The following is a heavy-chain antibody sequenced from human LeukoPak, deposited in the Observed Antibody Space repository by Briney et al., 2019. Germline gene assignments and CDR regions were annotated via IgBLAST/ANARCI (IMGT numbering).Heavy chain of an antibody. D-gene: IGHD1-1*01. J-gene: IGHJ4*02. V-gene: IGHV3-11*06. Sequence: GGSLRLSCAASGFTFSDYYMSWIRQAPGKGLEWVSYISGSSGYAKYADSVKGRFTISRDNAKNSLYLQVNSLRAEDTAVYYCARGTGTTAYFDYWGQGTLVTVSS. CDR1: GFTFSDYY. CDR3: ARGTGTTAYFDY. CDR2: ISGSSGYA.